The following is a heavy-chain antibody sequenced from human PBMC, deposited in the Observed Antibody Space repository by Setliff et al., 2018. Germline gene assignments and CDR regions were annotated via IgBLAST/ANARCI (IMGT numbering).Heavy chain of an antibody. CDR2: INWNGGSI. D-gene: IGHD4-17*01. CDR3: VRDKGSNYGDNWFDY. J-gene: IGHJ4*02. CDR1: GLTFDDYA. V-gene: IGHV3-20*04. Sequence: GGSLRLSCAASGLTFDDYAMTWVRQAPGKGLEWVSGINWNGGSIGYADSVKGRFTISRDNAKNSLYLLMNSLRAEDTALYYCVRDKGSNYGDNWFDYWGQGTLVTVSS.